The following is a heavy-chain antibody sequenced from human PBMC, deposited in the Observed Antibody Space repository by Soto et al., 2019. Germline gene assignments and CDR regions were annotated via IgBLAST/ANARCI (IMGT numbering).Heavy chain of an antibody. J-gene: IGHJ2*01. V-gene: IGHV3-23*01. D-gene: IGHD3-22*01. CDR1: GFTFSSDA. CDR3: AKDHYDSSGYRSYWYFDL. Sequence: EVQLLESGGGLVQPGGSLRLSCAASGFTFSSDAMSWVRQAPGKGLEWVSAITYSGDSTYYADSLQGRFTISRDNSQNRLYLQMNSLRAEDTAVYYCAKDHYDSSGYRSYWYFDLWGRGTLVTVSS. CDR2: ITYSGDST.